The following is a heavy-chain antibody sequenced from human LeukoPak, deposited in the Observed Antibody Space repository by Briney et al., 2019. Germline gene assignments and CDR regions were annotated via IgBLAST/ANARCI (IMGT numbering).Heavy chain of an antibody. CDR1: GYSISSGYY. D-gene: IGHD6-6*01. J-gene: IGHJ3*01. V-gene: IGHV4-38-2*02. Sequence: SETLSLTCAVSGYSISSGYYWGWIRQPPGKGLEWIGTIYHSGNTYYNPSLKSRVTISVDTSKNQFSLKLSSVTAADTAVYYCARDIGGSSSERMDVWGQGTMVTVSS. CDR3: ARDIGGSSSERMDV. CDR2: IYHSGNT.